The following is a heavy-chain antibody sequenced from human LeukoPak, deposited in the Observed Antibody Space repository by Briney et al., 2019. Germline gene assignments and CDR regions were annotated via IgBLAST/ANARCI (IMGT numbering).Heavy chain of an antibody. V-gene: IGHV3-23*01. CDR2: ISGSGGNT. CDR3: AKDSLPTSGCRGYFDY. Sequence: GRSLRLSCAASGFTFSTYAMTWVRQAPGKGLEWVSAISGSGGNTYYANSVKGRFTISRDNSMNTLYLQMNSLRAEDTAIYYCAKDSLPTSGCRGYFDYWGQGTLVTVSS. D-gene: IGHD6-25*01. CDR1: GFTFSTYA. J-gene: IGHJ4*02.